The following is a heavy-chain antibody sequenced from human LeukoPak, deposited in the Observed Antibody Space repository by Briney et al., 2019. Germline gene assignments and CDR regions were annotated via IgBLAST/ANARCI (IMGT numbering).Heavy chain of an antibody. CDR3: ARPEYCSSTSCYGWGFDP. CDR2: INAGNGNT. CDR1: GDTFTSYT. J-gene: IGHJ5*02. Sequence: ASVKVSCKASGDTFTSYTMHWVRQAPGQRLEWMGWINAGNGNTKYSQEFQGRVTMTRDMSTSTVYMELSSLRSEDTAVYYCARPEYCSSTSCYGWGFDPWGQGTLVTVSS. V-gene: IGHV1-3*03. D-gene: IGHD2-2*01.